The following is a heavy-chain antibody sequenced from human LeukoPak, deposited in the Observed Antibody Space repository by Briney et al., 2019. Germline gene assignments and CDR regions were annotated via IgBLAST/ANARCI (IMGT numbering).Heavy chain of an antibody. CDR1: GDSFSDSFTAYY. J-gene: IGHJ4*02. Sequence: PSETLSLTCAVYGDSFSDSFTAYYWSWVRQPPGKGLEWVGDIHHSGGTNYNPSLKSRVTISLDTSKNQFSLKLSSVTAADTAVYYCARDPGGIRIPFDYWGQGTLVTVSS. V-gene: IGHV4-34*01. CDR2: IHHSGGT. D-gene: IGHD3-16*01. CDR3: ARDPGGIRIPFDY.